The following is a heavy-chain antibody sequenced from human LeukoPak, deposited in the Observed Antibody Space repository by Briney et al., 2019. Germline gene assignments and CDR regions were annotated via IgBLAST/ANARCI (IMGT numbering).Heavy chain of an antibody. Sequence: PGRSLRLSCAASGFTFSSYAMSWVRQAPGKGLEWVSAISGSGGSTYYADSVKGRFTISRDNSKNTLYLQMNSLRAEDTAVYYCAKGGNYDILTGYRLSRPFHFDYWGQGTLVTVSS. CDR3: AKGGNYDILTGYRLSRPFHFDY. J-gene: IGHJ4*02. CDR1: GFTFSSYA. V-gene: IGHV3-23*01. CDR2: ISGSGGST. D-gene: IGHD3-9*01.